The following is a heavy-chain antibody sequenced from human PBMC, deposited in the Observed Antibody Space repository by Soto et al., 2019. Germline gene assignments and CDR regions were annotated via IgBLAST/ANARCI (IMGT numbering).Heavy chain of an antibody. D-gene: IGHD4-17*01. Sequence: SATLSLTCTVSGGSISNGDYYWSWIRQPPGKGLEWIGEINHSGSTNYNPSLKSRVTISVDTSKNQFSLKLSSVTAADTAVYYCARAYGDYIYYYYYGMDVWGQGTTVTVSS. V-gene: IGHV4-34*01. CDR1: GGSISNGDYY. CDR3: ARAYGDYIYYYYYGMDV. CDR2: INHSGST. J-gene: IGHJ6*02.